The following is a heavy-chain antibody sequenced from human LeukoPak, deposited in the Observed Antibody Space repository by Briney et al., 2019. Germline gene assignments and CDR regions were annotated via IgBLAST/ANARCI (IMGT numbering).Heavy chain of an antibody. V-gene: IGHV3-48*03. J-gene: IGHJ6*04. CDR1: GFTFSSYE. Sequence: GGSLRLSCAASGFTFSSYEMNWVRQAPGKGLEWVSYISSSGSTIYYTDSVKGRLTISRDNAKNSLYLQMNSLRAEDTAVYYCAELGITMIGGVWGKGTTVTISS. D-gene: IGHD3-10*02. CDR3: AELGITMIGGV. CDR2: ISSSGSTI.